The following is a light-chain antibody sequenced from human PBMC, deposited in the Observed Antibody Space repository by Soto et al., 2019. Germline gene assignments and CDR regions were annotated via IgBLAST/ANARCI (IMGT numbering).Light chain of an antibody. CDR2: DTS. V-gene: IGKV3-11*01. CDR3: QPRSKFLWT. J-gene: IGKJ1*01. CDR1: QSVSSY. Sequence: EIVLTQSPATLSLSPGERATLSCRASQSVSSYLAWYQQKPGQAPRLLMYDTSNRAPGIPARFSGSGSGTDFTLTISSLEPEDFAVYFCQPRSKFLWTFGQGTKVDI.